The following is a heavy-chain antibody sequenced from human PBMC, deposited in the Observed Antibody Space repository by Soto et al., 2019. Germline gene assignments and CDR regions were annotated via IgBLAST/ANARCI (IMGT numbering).Heavy chain of an antibody. CDR2: ISAYNGNT. J-gene: IGHJ4*02. Sequence: GASVKVSCKASGYTFTSYGISWVRQAPGQGLEWMGWISAYNGNTNYAQKLQGRVTMTTDTSTSTAYMELRSLRSDDTAVYYCASDGPFITMVRGVLCYWGRGTLVTVSS. CDR3: ASDGPFITMVRGVLCY. V-gene: IGHV1-18*01. CDR1: GYTFTSYG. D-gene: IGHD3-10*01.